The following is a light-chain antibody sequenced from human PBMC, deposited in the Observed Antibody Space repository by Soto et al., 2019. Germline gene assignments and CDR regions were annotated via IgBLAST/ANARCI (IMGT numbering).Light chain of an antibody. CDR3: QPYGSSPYT. J-gene: IGKJ2*01. CDR2: GAS. CDR1: QSVSSSY. Sequence: EIVLTQSPGTLSLSPGERATLSCRASQSVSSSYLAWYQQKPGQAPRLLIYGASNRATGIPDRFSGSGSGTDFTSTISRLAPKDYAVYYCQPYGSSPYTFGQGIKLEIK. V-gene: IGKV3-20*01.